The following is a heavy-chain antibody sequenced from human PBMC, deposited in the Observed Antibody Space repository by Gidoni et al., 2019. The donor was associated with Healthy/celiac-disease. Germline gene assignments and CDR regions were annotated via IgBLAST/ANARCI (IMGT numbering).Heavy chain of an antibody. CDR2: IYYSGST. J-gene: IGHJ4*02. Sequence: QLQLKESGPGLVKPSETLSLTCPVSGCSISSSSYYWGWIRQPPGKGLEWIGSIYYSGSTYYNPSLKSRVTISVDTSKNQFSLKLSSVTAADTAVYYCARLLTRGPTGIAVAGRRFDYWGQGTLGTVSS. CDR3: ARLLTRGPTGIAVAGRRFDY. V-gene: IGHV4-39*01. D-gene: IGHD6-19*01. CDR1: GCSISSSSYY.